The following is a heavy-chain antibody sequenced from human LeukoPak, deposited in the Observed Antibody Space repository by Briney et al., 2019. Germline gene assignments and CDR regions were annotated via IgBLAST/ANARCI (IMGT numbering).Heavy chain of an antibody. V-gene: IGHV4-61*01. D-gene: IGHD3-10*01. CDR2: IYYSGST. CDR3: ARRGSHRSRGLDY. CDR1: GGSVCSGSYY. Sequence: SETLSLTCTVSGGSVCSGSYYWSLIRQPPGKGLEWIGYIYYSGSTNYNPSLKSRVTISVDTSKNQFSLKLSSVTAADTAVYYCARRGSHRSRGLDYWGQGTLVTVSS. J-gene: IGHJ4*02.